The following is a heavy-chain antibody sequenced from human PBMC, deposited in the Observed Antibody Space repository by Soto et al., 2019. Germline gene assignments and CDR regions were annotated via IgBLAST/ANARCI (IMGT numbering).Heavy chain of an antibody. V-gene: IGHV3-30-3*01. D-gene: IGHD2-15*01. J-gene: IGHJ6*02. CDR1: GFTFSSYA. CDR2: ISYDGSNK. Sequence: QVQLVESGGGVVQPGRSLRLSCAASGFTFSSYAMHWVRQAPGKGLEWVAVISYDGSNKYYAESVKGRFTISRDNSKNTLYLQMNSLRAEDTAVYYCARESRGDIVVVVADFDVWGPGTTVTVSS. CDR3: ARESRGDIVVVVADFDV.